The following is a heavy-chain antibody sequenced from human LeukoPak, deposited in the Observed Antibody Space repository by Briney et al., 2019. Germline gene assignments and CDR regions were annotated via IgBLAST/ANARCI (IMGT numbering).Heavy chain of an antibody. D-gene: IGHD1-26*01. Sequence: SETLSLTCTVSGGSISSYYWSWIVQPAGKGLEGIGRIYTSGSTNYNPSLNSRVTMSVDTSKNQFSLKLSSVTAADTAVYYCARTLGATFDYWGQGILVTVSS. CDR2: IYTSGST. J-gene: IGHJ4*02. V-gene: IGHV4-4*07. CDR3: ARTLGATFDY. CDR1: GGSISSYY.